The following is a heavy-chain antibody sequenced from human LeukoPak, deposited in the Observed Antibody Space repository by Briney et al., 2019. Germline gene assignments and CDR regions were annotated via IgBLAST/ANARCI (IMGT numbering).Heavy chain of an antibody. CDR3: ARKLSDYGGPWGY. V-gene: IGHV4-34*01. CDR2: INHSGST. D-gene: IGHD4-23*01. J-gene: IGHJ4*02. Sequence: SETLSLTCAVYGGSFSGYYWSWIRQPPGKGLEWIGEINHSGSTNYNPSLKSRVTISVDTSKNQFSLKLSSVTAADTAVYYCARKLSDYGGPWGYWGQGTLVTVSS. CDR1: GGSFSGYY.